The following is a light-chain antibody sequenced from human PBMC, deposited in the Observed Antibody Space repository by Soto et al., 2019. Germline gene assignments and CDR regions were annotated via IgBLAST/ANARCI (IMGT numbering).Light chain of an antibody. V-gene: IGKV3-15*01. CDR1: QSVSSN. J-gene: IGKJ1*01. CDR2: GAT. CDR3: QHYNNWPRT. Sequence: EIVMTQSPATLSVSPGERATLSCRASQSVSSNLACYQQKPGQSPRLLIYGATTRATGIPARFSGSGSGTEFTPTISSLQSEDFADYYGQHYNNWPRTFGQGTKVDIK.